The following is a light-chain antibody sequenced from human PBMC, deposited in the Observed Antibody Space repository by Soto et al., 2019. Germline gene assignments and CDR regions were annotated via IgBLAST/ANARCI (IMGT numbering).Light chain of an antibody. CDR3: QTWATGIRV. Sequence: QLVLTQSPSASASLGASVKLTCALSSGYSTYAIAWHQQQPEKGPRFLMKIKADGSHNKGDVIPDRFSGSSSGAERYLTISSLQSEDEADYYCQTWATGIRVFGGGTKVTVL. V-gene: IGLV4-69*01. CDR1: SGYSTYA. CDR2: IKADGSH. J-gene: IGLJ3*02.